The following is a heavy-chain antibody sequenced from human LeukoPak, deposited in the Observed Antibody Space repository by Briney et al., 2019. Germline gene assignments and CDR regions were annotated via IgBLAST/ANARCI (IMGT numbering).Heavy chain of an antibody. J-gene: IGHJ4*02. D-gene: IGHD2-2*01. CDR1: GFTFSSYG. Sequence: GGSLRLSCAASGFTFSSYGMHWVRQAPGKGLEWVAFIRYDGSNKYYADSVKGRFTISRDNSKNTLYLQMNSLRAEDTAVYYCAKLPGPYCSSTSWYGYWGQGTLVTVSS. V-gene: IGHV3-30*02. CDR3: AKLPGPYCSSTSWYGY. CDR2: IRYDGSNK.